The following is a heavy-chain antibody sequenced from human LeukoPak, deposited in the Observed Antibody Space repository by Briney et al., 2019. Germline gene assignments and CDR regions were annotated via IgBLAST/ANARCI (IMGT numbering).Heavy chain of an antibody. V-gene: IGHV3-9*01. D-gene: IGHD3-10*01. CDR1: GFIFDDYA. CDR2: INWNSGTL. CDR3: ARGLGGDQGYFDL. J-gene: IGHJ2*01. Sequence: GGSLRLSCAASGFIFDDYAMNWVRQAPGKGLEWVSTINWNSGTLAYADSVKGRFTISRDNAKNSLYLQMNSLRTEDTALYYCARGLGGDQGYFDLWGRGTLATVSS.